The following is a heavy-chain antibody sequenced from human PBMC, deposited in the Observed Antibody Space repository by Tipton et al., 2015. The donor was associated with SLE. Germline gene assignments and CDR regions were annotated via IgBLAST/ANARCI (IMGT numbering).Heavy chain of an antibody. J-gene: IGHJ4*02. CDR3: ARVTSGTFDY. Sequence: SLRLSCAASGLNVSGNYISWVRQAPGKGLEWVSVIYSGGSTHYADSVKGRCTISRDKSRNTLYLQMNALRDEDTAVYYCARVTSGTFDYWGQGALVTVSS. CDR2: IYSGGST. CDR1: GLNVSGNY. D-gene: IGHD1-1*01. V-gene: IGHV3-53*05.